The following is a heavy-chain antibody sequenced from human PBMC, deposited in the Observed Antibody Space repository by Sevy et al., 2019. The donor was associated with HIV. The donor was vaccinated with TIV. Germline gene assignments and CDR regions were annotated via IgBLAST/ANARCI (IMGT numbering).Heavy chain of an antibody. J-gene: IGHJ4*02. Sequence: GGSLRLSCAGSGFTFSSYSMSWVRQAPGKGLEWVANIKEDGSEKNYVDSVKGRFTISRDNAKNSLSLQMNSLRAEDTAVYYCARGALYYYDSSGYSEFDYWGQGTLVTVSS. V-gene: IGHV3-7*01. CDR3: ARGALYYYDSSGYSEFDY. D-gene: IGHD3-22*01. CDR1: GFTFSSYS. CDR2: IKEDGSEK.